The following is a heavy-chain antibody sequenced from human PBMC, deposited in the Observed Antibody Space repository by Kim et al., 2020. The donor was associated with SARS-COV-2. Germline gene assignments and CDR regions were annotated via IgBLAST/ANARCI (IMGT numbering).Heavy chain of an antibody. CDR3: ARQRVVNGWYFDL. D-gene: IGHD3-22*01. V-gene: IGHV5-51*01. J-gene: IGHJ2*01. Sequence: YSPSFQGQVTISADKSISTAYLQWSSLKASDTAMYYCARQRVVNGWYFDLWGRGTLVTVSS.